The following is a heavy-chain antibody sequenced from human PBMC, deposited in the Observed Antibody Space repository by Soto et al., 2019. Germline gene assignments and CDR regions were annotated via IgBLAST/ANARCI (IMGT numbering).Heavy chain of an antibody. V-gene: IGHV1-69*13. CDR1: GGTFSSYA. CDR3: ASPRGSDFWSGPSPYHPYGLEV. D-gene: IGHD3-3*01. CDR2: IIPIFGTA. J-gene: IGHJ6*02. Sequence: ASVKVCCKASGGTFSSYAISWVRQAPGQGLEWMGGIIPIFGTANYAQKFQGRVTITADESTSTAYMELSSLRSEDTAVYYCASPRGSDFWSGPSPYHPYGLEVWGQGTTLTVSS.